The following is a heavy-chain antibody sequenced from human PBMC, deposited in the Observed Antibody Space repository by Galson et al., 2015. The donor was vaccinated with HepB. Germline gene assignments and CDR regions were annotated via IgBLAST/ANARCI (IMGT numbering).Heavy chain of an antibody. CDR1: GFTFSSYG. J-gene: IGHJ5*02. Sequence: LRLSCAASGFTFSSYGMIWVRQAPGKGLEWVSAVMSGSGGAFYADSVKGRFTISSDNSKNTLSLQMNSLGAEDTAVYYCAKCGVLSSGWCNYFDPWGQGTLVTVSS. CDR3: AKCGVLSSGWCNYFDP. D-gene: IGHD6-19*01. V-gene: IGHV3-23*01. CDR2: VMSGSGGA.